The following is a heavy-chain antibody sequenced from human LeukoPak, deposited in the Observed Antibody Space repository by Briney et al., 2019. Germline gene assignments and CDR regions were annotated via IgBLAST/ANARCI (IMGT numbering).Heavy chain of an antibody. D-gene: IGHD6-6*01. CDR3: ARSIAARSRYIDY. V-gene: IGHV4-39*07. Sequence: PSETLSLTCTVSGGSISSSNYYWSWIRQPPGKGLEWIGEINHSGSTNYNPSLKSRVTMSVDTSKNQFSLKLSSVTAADTAVYYCARSIAARSRYIDYWGQGTLVTVSS. J-gene: IGHJ4*02. CDR1: GGSISSSNYY. CDR2: INHSGST.